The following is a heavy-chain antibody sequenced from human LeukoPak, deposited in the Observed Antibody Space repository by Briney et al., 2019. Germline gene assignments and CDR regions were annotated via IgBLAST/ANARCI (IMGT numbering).Heavy chain of an antibody. D-gene: IGHD6-19*01. CDR3: AKEGGWYYLWSY. Sequence: GVSLRLFCAASGFTFRSYAMSWVRQAQGKGLEWVSAISGSGGSTYYADSVKGRFTISRDNSKNTLYLQMNSLRAEDTAVYYCAKEGGWYYLWSYWGQGTLVTVSS. V-gene: IGHV3-23*01. CDR2: ISGSGGST. CDR1: GFTFRSYA. J-gene: IGHJ4*02.